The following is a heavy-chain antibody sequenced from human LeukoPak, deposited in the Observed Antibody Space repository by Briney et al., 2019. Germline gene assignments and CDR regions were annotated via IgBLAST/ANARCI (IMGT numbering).Heavy chain of an antibody. CDR2: INSDGSST. Sequence: GGSLRLSCAASGFTFSSYWMHWVRQAPGKGLAWVSRINSDGSSTSYADSVKGRFTISRDNAKNTLYLQMNSLRAEDTAVYYCARDAGVSDEPFYFQYWGQGTLVTVSS. V-gene: IGHV3-74*01. D-gene: IGHD3-10*01. CDR1: GFTFSSYW. J-gene: IGHJ4*02. CDR3: ARDAGVSDEPFYFQY.